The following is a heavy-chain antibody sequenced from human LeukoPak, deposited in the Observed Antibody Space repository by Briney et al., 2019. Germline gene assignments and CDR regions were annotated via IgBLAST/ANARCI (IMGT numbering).Heavy chain of an antibody. Sequence: GGSLRLSCAASGFTFSRYYMHWVRQAPGKGLEWVAVISYDGNNKHYADSVKGRFTISRDNSKNTVYLQMNSLRGEDTAVYYCAKGGPSDTAMDFLFDYWGQGTLVTVSS. CDR3: AKGGPSDTAMDFLFDY. CDR1: GFTFSRYY. J-gene: IGHJ4*02. CDR2: ISYDGNNK. V-gene: IGHV3-30*18. D-gene: IGHD5-18*01.